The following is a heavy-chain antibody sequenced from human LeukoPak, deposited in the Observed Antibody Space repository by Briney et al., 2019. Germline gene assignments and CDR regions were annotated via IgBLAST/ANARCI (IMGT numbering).Heavy chain of an antibody. J-gene: IGHJ4*02. Sequence: EGSLRLSCAASGFTFSTYWMHWVRQAPGKGLVWVSRINPDGTSTSNADSVKGRFTISRDNAKNTVYLQVNSLRAEDTAVYYCTRATAVAFDYWGQGTLVTV. D-gene: IGHD6-19*01. CDR3: TRATAVAFDY. CDR1: GFTFSTYW. V-gene: IGHV3-74*01. CDR2: INPDGTST.